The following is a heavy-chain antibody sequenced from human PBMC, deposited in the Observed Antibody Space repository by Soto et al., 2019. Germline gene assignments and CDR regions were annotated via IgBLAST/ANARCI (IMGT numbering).Heavy chain of an antibody. CDR3: ARRYLDFDY. J-gene: IGHJ4*02. CDR2: IYYSGST. CDR1: GGSISSYY. Sequence: PSETLSLTCTVSGGSISSYYWSWIRQPPGKGLEWIGYIYYSGSTNYNPSLKSRVTISVDTSKNQFSLKLSSVTAADTAVYYCARRYLDFDYWGQGTLVTVSS. D-gene: IGHD2-2*02. V-gene: IGHV4-59*08.